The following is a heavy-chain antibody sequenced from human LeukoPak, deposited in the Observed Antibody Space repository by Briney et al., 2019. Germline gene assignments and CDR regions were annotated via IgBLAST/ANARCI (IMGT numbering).Heavy chain of an antibody. D-gene: IGHD2-21*01. J-gene: IGHJ3*02. CDR1: GYTFTGYI. CDR3: ARRRPRLVINDVLHI. Sequence: ASVKVSCRASGYTFTGYIIHWVRQAPGQGLDWMGWINPNNGETSYAQKFQGRLTMTRDTSISTAYMELSRLRSDDTALYYCARRRPRLVINDVLHIWGQGTMVTVSS. CDR2: INPNNGET. V-gene: IGHV1-2*02.